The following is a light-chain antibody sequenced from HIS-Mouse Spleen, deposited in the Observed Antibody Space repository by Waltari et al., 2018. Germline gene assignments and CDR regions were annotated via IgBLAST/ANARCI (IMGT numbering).Light chain of an antibody. Sequence: SYELTQPPSVSVSPGQTARITCSGDALPKNYAYWYQQKSGQAPLLVIYEDSKRHSGIPERFSGSSSGTMATLTISGAQVEDEADYYCYSTDSSGNHRVFGRGTKLTVL. CDR2: EDS. CDR1: ALPKNY. V-gene: IGLV3-10*01. J-gene: IGLJ2*01. CDR3: YSTDSSGNHRV.